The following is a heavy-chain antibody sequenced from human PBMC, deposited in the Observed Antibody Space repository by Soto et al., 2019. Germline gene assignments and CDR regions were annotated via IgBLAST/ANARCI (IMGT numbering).Heavy chain of an antibody. V-gene: IGHV1-18*01. CDR1: GYTFTSYG. Sequence: ASVKVSCKASGYTFTSYGISWVRQAPGQGLEWMGWISAYNGNTNYAQKLQGRVTMTTDTSTSTAYMELRSLRSDDTAVYYCAREGLLWFGELSVVSGKDVWGQGTTVTVSS. J-gene: IGHJ6*02. CDR3: AREGLLWFGELSVVSGKDV. CDR2: ISAYNGNT. D-gene: IGHD3-10*01.